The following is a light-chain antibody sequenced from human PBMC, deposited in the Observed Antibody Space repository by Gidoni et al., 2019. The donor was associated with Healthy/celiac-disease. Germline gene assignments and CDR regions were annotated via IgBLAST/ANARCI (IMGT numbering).Light chain of an antibody. J-gene: IGKJ2*01. CDR1: PSVLYSSNNKNY. Sequence: DIVMTQSPDSLAVSLGERATINCKSSPSVLYSSNNKNYLAWYQQKPGQHPKLLIYWASTRESGVPDRFSGSGSGTECTLTISSLQAEDVAVYYCQQYYSTPMYTFGQGTKLEIK. CDR2: WAS. CDR3: QQYYSTPMYT. V-gene: IGKV4-1*01.